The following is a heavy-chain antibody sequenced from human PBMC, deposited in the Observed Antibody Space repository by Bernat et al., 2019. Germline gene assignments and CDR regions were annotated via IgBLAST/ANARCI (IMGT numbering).Heavy chain of an antibody. Sequence: EVQLVESGGGLVKPGGSLRLSCAASGFTFSSYSMNWVRQAPGKGLEWVSSISSSSSYIYYADSVKGRFTISRDNAKNSLYLQMNSLRAEDTAVYYCAREVEMATIIAPRHDAFDIWGQGTMVTVSS. V-gene: IGHV3-21*01. CDR2: ISSSSSYI. CDR1: GFTFSSYS. CDR3: AREVEMATIIAPRHDAFDI. J-gene: IGHJ3*02. D-gene: IGHD5-24*01.